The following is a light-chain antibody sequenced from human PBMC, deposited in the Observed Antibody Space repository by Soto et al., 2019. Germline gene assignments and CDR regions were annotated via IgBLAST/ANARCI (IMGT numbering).Light chain of an antibody. V-gene: IGLV4-69*01. J-gene: IGLJ1*01. CDR2: LNSDGSH. Sequence: QSVLTQSPSASASLGPSVKFTCTLSSGHSSYAIAWHQQQPEKGPRYLMKLNSDGSHSKGDGIPDRFSGSSSGAERYLTISILQSEDEADYYCQTWGTGIHVFGAGTKLTVL. CDR3: QTWGTGIHV. CDR1: SGHSSYA.